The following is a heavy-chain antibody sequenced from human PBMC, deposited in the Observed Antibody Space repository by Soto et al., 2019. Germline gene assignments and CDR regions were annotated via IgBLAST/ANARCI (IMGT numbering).Heavy chain of an antibody. D-gene: IGHD2-15*01. CDR3: ARERHCSGGSCYSPVDY. CDR1: GFTVSSNY. Sequence: GSLRLSCAASGFTVSSNYMIWVRQAPGKGLEWVSVIYNGGITYYADSVKGRFTISRDNSKNTLYLQMNSLRAEDTAVYYCARERHCSGGSCYSPVDYWGQGTLVTVSS. V-gene: IGHV3-53*01. J-gene: IGHJ4*02. CDR2: IYNGGIT.